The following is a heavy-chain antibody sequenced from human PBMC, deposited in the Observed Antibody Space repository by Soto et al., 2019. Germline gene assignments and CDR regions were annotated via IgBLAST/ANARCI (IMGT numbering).Heavy chain of an antibody. CDR3: AKDLGHHQTIDY. Sequence: GGSLRLSCAASGFTFSNYAMHWVRQAPGKGLEWVAFISYDGTDKYYADSVKGRFTVSRENSQNTLYLQMNSLRVDDTAVYYCAKDLGHHQTIDYWGQGTRVTVSS. J-gene: IGHJ4*02. CDR2: ISYDGTDK. V-gene: IGHV3-30*18. CDR1: GFTFSNYA. D-gene: IGHD3-3*01.